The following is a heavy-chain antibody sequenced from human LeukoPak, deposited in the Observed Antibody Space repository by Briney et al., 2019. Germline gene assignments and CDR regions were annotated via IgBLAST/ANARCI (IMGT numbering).Heavy chain of an antibody. CDR2: ISGSGGST. D-gene: IGHD2-2*01. CDR3: AKDSIVVVPADPSGIPSSPDY. Sequence: PGGSLRLSCTASGFSFSRFDMSWVRQAPGKGLEWVSAISGSGGSTYYADSVKGRFTISRDNSKNTLYLQMNSLRAEDTAVYYCAKDSIVVVPADPSGIPSSPDYWGQGTLVTVSS. V-gene: IGHV3-23*01. CDR1: GFSFSRFD. J-gene: IGHJ4*02.